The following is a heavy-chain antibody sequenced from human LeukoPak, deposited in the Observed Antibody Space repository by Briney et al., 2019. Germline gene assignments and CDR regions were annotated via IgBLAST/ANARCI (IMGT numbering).Heavy chain of an antibody. V-gene: IGHV4-38-2*02. CDR2: IYHSGST. Sequence: SETLSLTCTVSVYSISSGYYWGWIRQPPGKGLEWIGSIYHSGSTYDNPSLKSRVTISVGTSKNQFSLKLNSVTAADTAVYYCARVASSGYWHYFDSWGQGTLVTVSS. CDR1: VYSISSGYY. CDR3: ARVASSGYWHYFDS. J-gene: IGHJ4*02. D-gene: IGHD3-22*01.